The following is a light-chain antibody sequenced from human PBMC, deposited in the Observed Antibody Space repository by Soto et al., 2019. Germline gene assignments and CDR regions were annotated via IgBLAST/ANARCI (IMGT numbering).Light chain of an antibody. CDR1: QATNTW. J-gene: IGKJ2*01. Sequence: DIQMTQFPSTLSASVGDRVTITCRASQATNTWLAWYQQKPGTAPKLLIYDASSLEGGVPSRCRASGAETEFTLTNSSLQPDDRTTYYGHQSIRYQYTLRQGTKVQI. CDR2: DAS. V-gene: IGKV1-5*01. CDR3: HQSIRYQYT.